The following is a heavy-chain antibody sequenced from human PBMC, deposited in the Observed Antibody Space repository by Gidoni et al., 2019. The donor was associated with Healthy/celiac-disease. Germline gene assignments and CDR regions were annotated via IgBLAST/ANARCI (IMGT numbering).Heavy chain of an antibody. CDR3: ARDFRITMVRGVFDY. V-gene: IGHV3-30-3*01. Sequence: QVQLVESGGGVVQPGRSLRLSCAASGFTFRSYAMHWVRQAPGKGLEWVAVISYDGSNKYYADSVKGRFTISRDNSKNTLYLQMNSLRAEDTAVYYCARDFRITMVRGVFDYWGQGTLVTVSS. CDR1: GFTFRSYA. CDR2: ISYDGSNK. D-gene: IGHD3-10*01. J-gene: IGHJ4*02.